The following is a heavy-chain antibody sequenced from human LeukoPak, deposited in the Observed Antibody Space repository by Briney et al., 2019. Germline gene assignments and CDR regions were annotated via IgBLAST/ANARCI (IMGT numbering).Heavy chain of an antibody. CDR2: IYYSGST. V-gene: IGHV4-39*07. D-gene: IGHD4-11*01. Sequence: SSETLSLTCTVSGGSISSSSYYWGWIRQPPGKGLEWIGSIYYSGSTYYNPSLKSRVTISVDTSKNQFSLKLSSVTAADTAVYYCARDVNDYSKFDYYYYMDVWGKGTTVTVSS. CDR1: GGSISSSSYY. CDR3: ARDVNDYSKFDYYYYMDV. J-gene: IGHJ6*03.